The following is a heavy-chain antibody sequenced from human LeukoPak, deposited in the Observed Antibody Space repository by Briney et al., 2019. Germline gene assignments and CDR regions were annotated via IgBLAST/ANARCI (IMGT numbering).Heavy chain of an antibody. CDR2: ISAYNGNT. D-gene: IGHD3-9*01. V-gene: IGHV1-18*04. CDR1: GHTFTSYG. CDR3: ARDSPVRYFDWSLPEGDHYYGMDV. Sequence: ASVKVSCKASGHTFTSYGITWVRQAPGQGLEWMGWISAYNGNTNYAQNLQGRVTMTTDTSTSTAYMELRSLRSDDTAVYYCARDSPVRYFDWSLPEGDHYYGMDVWGKGTTVTVSS. J-gene: IGHJ6*04.